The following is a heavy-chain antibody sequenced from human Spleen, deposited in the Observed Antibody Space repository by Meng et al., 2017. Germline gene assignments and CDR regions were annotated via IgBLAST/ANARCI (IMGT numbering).Heavy chain of an antibody. Sequence: GESLKISCAASGFTFDDYGMSWVRQAPGKGLEWVSGINWNGGSTGYADSVKGRFTISRDNAKNSLYLQMNSLRAEDTALYYCARAYYGSGRRPYFQHWGQGTLVTVSS. CDR3: ARAYYGSGRRPYFQH. V-gene: IGHV3-20*04. CDR1: GFTFDDYG. D-gene: IGHD3-10*01. CDR2: INWNGGST. J-gene: IGHJ1*01.